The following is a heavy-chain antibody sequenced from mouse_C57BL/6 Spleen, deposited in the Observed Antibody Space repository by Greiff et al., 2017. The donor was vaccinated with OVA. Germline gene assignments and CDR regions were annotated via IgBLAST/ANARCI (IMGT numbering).Heavy chain of an antibody. CDR1: GYTFTDYN. CDR2: INPNNGGT. D-gene: IGHD1-1*01. CDR3: ARSHYYGSSPYYFDY. V-gene: IGHV1-22*01. Sequence: EVKLMESGPELVKPGASVKMSCKASGYTFTDYNMHWVKQSHGKSLEWIGYINPNNGGTSYNQKFKGKATLTVNKSSSTAYMELRSLTSEDSAVYYCARSHYYGSSPYYFDYWGQGTTLTVSS. J-gene: IGHJ2*01.